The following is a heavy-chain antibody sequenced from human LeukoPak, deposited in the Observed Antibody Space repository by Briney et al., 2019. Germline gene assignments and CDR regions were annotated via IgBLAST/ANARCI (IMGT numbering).Heavy chain of an antibody. CDR1: GFTFSSYD. D-gene: IGHD3-16*02. CDR3: ARALMITFGGVIALPGDP. CDR2: IGTAGDT. V-gene: IGHV3-13*01. Sequence: GGSLRLSCAASGFTFSSYDRHWVRQATGKGLEWVSAIGTAGDTYYPGSVKGRFTISRENAKNSLYLQMNSLRAGDTAVYYCARALMITFGGVIALPGDPWGQGTLVTVSS. J-gene: IGHJ5*02.